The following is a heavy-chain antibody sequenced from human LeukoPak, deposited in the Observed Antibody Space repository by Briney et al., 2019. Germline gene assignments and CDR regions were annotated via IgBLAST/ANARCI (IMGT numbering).Heavy chain of an antibody. CDR1: GFTFSSYS. D-gene: IGHD1-26*01. Sequence: GGSLRLSCAASGFTFSSYSMNWVRQAPGKGLEWVSYISSSSSTIYYADSVKGRFTISRDNAKNSLYLQMNSLRAEDTAVYYCAREFEWELRAPDYWDQGTLVTVSS. CDR3: AREFEWELRAPDY. V-gene: IGHV3-48*01. J-gene: IGHJ4*02. CDR2: ISSSSSTI.